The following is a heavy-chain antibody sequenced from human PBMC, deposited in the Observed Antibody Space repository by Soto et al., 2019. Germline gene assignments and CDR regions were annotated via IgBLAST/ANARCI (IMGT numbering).Heavy chain of an antibody. D-gene: IGHD3-3*01. CDR1: GYTFTSYD. CDR3: ARGYTAIFGVANSCYHMDV. V-gene: IGHV1-8*01. J-gene: IGHJ6*03. CDR2: MNPNSGNT. Sequence: ASVKVSCKASGYTFTSYDINWVRQATGQGLEWMGWMNPNSGNTGYAQKFQGRVTMTRNTSISTAYMELSSLRSEDTAVYYCARGYTAIFGVANSCYHMDVWGKGTTVTVSS.